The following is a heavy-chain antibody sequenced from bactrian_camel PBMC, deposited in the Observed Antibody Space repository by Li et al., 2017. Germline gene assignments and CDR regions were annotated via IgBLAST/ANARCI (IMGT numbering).Heavy chain of an antibody. Sequence: HVQLVESGGGSVQAGGSLRLTCAAYEYLFTSYCMGWFRQTPETEEREEREVVAVLYTSGRSRGPDYAESVQGRFTASRNSAKNILYLQMNNLKPEDAAIYYCAADFHPCYGRGPLPSVDLPFWGQGTQVTVS. J-gene: IGHJ4*01. V-gene: IGHV3-3*01. D-gene: IGHD3*01. CDR3: AADFHPCYGRGPLPSVDLPF. CDR2: LYTSGRSRGP. CDR1: EYLFTSYC.